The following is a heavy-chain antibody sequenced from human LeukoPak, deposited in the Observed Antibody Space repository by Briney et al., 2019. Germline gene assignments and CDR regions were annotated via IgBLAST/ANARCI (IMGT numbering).Heavy chain of an antibody. CDR1: GFTFSSYA. CDR3: AKAPSYGSGSYYTT. Sequence: PGGSLRPSCAASGFTFSSYAMSWLRQAPGKGLEWVSAISGSGGSTYYADSVKGRFTISRDNSKNTLYLQMNSLRAEDTAVYYCAKAPSYGSGSYYTTWGQGTLVTVSS. V-gene: IGHV3-23*01. J-gene: IGHJ5*02. CDR2: ISGSGGST. D-gene: IGHD3-10*01.